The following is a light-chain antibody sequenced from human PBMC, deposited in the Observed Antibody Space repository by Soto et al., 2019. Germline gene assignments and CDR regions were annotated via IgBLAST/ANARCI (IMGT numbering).Light chain of an antibody. Sequence: QSALTQPASVSGSPGQSITIPCTGTSSDVGRYNYVSWYQQHPGNSPKLILFDVTTRPSGVSDRFSGSKSGNTASLTISGLQAEDEADYYCCSFTRTRSRVFGTGTKLTVL. J-gene: IGLJ1*01. CDR1: SSDVGRYNY. CDR2: DVT. V-gene: IGLV2-14*01. CDR3: CSFTRTRSRV.